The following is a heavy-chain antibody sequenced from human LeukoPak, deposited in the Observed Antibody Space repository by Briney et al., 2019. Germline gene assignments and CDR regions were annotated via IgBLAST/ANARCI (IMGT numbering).Heavy chain of an antibody. J-gene: IGHJ6*03. Sequence: GGSLRLSCAASGFTFSSYAMTWVRQAPGKGLEWVSAISGSGSSTYYADSVKGRFTISRDNSKNTLFLQVNRLRAEDTAVYYCAKGPIAAATYYYYYYMDVWGKGTTVTVSS. CDR3: AKGPIAAATYYYYYYMDV. CDR2: ISGSGSST. D-gene: IGHD6-13*01. V-gene: IGHV3-23*01. CDR1: GFTFSSYA.